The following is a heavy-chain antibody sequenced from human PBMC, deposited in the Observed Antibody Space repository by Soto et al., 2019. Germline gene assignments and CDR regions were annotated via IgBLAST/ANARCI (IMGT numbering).Heavy chain of an antibody. CDR1: GGSISDDTYY. CDR3: ARVPSP. Sequence: SETLSLTCTVSGGSISDDTYYWGWIRQPPGKGLEWIGSIYYSGTSSYNPSLESRVTMSVDRSKNQFSLKLSSVTAADTAVYYCARVPSPWGQGTLVTVSS. V-gene: IGHV4-39*07. J-gene: IGHJ5*02. CDR2: IYYSGTS.